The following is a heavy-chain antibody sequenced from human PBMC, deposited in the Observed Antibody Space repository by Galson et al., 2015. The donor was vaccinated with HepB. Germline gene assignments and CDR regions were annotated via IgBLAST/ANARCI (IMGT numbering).Heavy chain of an antibody. D-gene: IGHD4-17*01. CDR3: AHTPTAPNPFDY. CDR1: GFSLRTSGVA. V-gene: IGHV2-5*01. J-gene: IGHJ4*02. Sequence: PALVKPTQTLTLTCTFSGFSLRTSGVAVGWIRQPPGKALEWLALIYWNDVKRCTPSLKSRLTITKDTSKNQVVLTMTNMDPVDTATYFCAHTPTAPNPFDYWGQGALVTVSS. CDR2: IYWNDVK.